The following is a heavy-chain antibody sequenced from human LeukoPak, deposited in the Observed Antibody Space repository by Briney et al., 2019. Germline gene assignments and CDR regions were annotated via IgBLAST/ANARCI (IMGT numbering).Heavy chain of an antibody. J-gene: IGHJ4*02. D-gene: IGHD5-18*01. CDR2: FNWTGGST. Sequence: VGSLRLSCAVSGFTFEDYGMSWVPRAPGKGREGGSGFNWTGGSTGYTDSVTCRFTISRDNTKNSLYLQRNSPKSADRAVYHCARDLVGRGYNLPDYWGQRTLFTVSS. CDR3: ARDLVGRGYNLPDY. CDR1: GFTFEDYG. V-gene: IGHV3-20*01.